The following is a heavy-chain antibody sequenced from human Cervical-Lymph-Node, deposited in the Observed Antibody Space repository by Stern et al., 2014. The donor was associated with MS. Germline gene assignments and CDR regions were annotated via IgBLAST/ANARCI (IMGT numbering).Heavy chain of an antibody. CDR1: GFTFSSYA. CDR3: ARGSGDYGAFDY. J-gene: IGHJ4*02. CDR2: ISSDGSNK. V-gene: IGHV3-30*01. Sequence: EQLVESGGGVVQPGRSLRLSCAASGFTFSSYAMHWVRQAPGKGLEWVAVISSDGSNKYCADSVKGRFTISRDNSKNTLYLQMNSLRAEDTAVYYCARGSGDYGAFDYWGQGTLVTVSS. D-gene: IGHD4-17*01.